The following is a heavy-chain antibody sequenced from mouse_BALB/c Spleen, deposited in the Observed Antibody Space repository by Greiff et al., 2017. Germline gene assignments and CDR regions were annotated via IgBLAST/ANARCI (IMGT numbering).Heavy chain of an antibody. CDR3: AKGDGDYYAMDY. D-gene: IGHD3-3*01. V-gene: IGHV2-5-1*01. Sequence: VQLVESGPSLVQPSQSLSITCTVSGFSLTSYGVHWVRQSPGKGLEWLGVIWRGGSTDYNAAFMSRLSITKDNSKSQVFFKMNSLQADDTAIYYCAKGDGDYYAMDYWGQGTSVTVSS. J-gene: IGHJ4*01. CDR2: IWRGGST. CDR1: GFSLTSYG.